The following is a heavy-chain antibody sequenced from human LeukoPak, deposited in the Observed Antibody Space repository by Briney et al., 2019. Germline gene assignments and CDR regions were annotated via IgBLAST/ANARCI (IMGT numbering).Heavy chain of an antibody. CDR1: GFTFSSYT. D-gene: IGHD3-16*01. V-gene: IGHV3-30*04. Sequence: GGSLRLSCAASGFTFSSYTMHWVRQAPGKGLEWVALTSSDGDKYFADSVQGRFTISRDNSRNTVYLQLDSLRPDDTAVYYCARERGIRALYFDNWGQGTLVTVSS. J-gene: IGHJ4*02. CDR3: ARERGIRALYFDN. CDR2: TSSDGDK.